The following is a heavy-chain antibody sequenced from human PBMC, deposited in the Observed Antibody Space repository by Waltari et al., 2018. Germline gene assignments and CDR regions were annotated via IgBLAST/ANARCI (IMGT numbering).Heavy chain of an antibody. V-gene: IGHV4-38-2*01. CDR2: IYHSGST. Sequence: KPSETLSLTCAVSGYSISSGYYWGWIRQPPGKGLEWIGSIYHSGSTYYNQSLKSRVTISVDTSKNQFSLKLSSVTAADTAVYYCASPLLGYCSGGSCYGYFQHWGQGTLVTVSS. D-gene: IGHD2-15*01. J-gene: IGHJ1*01. CDR3: ASPLLGYCSGGSCYGYFQH. CDR1: GYSISSGYY.